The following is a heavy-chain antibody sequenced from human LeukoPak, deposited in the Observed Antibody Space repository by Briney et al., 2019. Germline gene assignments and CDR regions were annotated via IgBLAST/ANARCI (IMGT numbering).Heavy chain of an antibody. D-gene: IGHD1-1*01. CDR2: IIPIFGTA. CDR1: GGTFSSYA. V-gene: IGHV1-69*05. CDR3: ARGYTSRWLFDY. Sequence: SVKVSCKASGGTFSSYAISWVRQAPGQGLEWMGGIIPIFGTANYAQKFQGRVTITTDESTSTAYMELSSLRSEDTAVYYWARGYTSRWLFDYWGQGTLVTVSS. J-gene: IGHJ4*02.